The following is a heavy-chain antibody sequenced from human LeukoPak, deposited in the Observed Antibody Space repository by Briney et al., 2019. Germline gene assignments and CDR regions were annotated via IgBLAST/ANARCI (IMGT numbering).Heavy chain of an antibody. CDR3: ASNYFGSGSMKGDFYYMDV. CDR1: GFTFSSYE. CDR2: ISSGGITI. J-gene: IGHJ6*03. Sequence: GGSLRLSCAASGFTFSSYEMNWVRQAPGKGLEWVSYISSGGITIYYADSVKGRFTISRDNAKNSLYLQVNSLRAEDAGVYYCASNYFGSGSMKGDFYYMDVWGKGTTVTISS. V-gene: IGHV3-48*03. D-gene: IGHD3-10*01.